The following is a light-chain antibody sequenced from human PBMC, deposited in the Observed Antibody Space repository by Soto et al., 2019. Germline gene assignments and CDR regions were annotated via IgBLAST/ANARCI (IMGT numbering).Light chain of an antibody. CDR1: QSISTW. CDR3: QQYNSSSWT. V-gene: IGKV1-5*01. Sequence: IQMTQSPSTLAASLGDRVTITCRASQSISTWLDWFQQKPGKAPDLLIYDASSLESGVPSRFRGSGSGTEVTLTISSLQPDDFETDYCQQYNSSSWTFGQGTKVDIK. CDR2: DAS. J-gene: IGKJ1*01.